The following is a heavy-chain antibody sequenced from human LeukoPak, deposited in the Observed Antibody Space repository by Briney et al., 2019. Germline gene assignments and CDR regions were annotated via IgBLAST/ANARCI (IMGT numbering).Heavy chain of an antibody. V-gene: IGHV4-59*01. CDR3: ARGGFRLGQEPGPSDY. J-gene: IGHJ4*02. CDR1: GGSISSYY. CDR2: IYNSGST. D-gene: IGHD1-14*01. Sequence: SETLSLTCTVSGGSISSYYWSWIRQPPGKGLEWIGYIYNSGSTNYNPSLKSRVTISVDTSKNQSSLKLSSVTAADTAVYYCARGGFRLGQEPGPSDYWGQGTLVTVSS.